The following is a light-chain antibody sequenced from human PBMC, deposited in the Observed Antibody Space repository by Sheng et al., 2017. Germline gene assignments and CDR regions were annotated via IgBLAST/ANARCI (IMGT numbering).Light chain of an antibody. CDR2: EVS. J-gene: IGLJ1*01. Sequence: QSALTQPASVSGSPGQSITISCTGTSSDVGAYNYVSWYQQHPGKAPKLMIFEVSNRPSGVSNRFSGSNSANTATLTISRVEAGDEADYYCHVWDSRNDVFGPGTKVTVL. CDR3: HVWDSRNDV. CDR1: SSDVGAYNY. V-gene: IGLV2-14*01.